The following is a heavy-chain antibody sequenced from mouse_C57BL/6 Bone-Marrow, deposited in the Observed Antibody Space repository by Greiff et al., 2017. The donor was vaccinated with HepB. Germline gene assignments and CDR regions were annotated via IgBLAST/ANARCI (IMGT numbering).Heavy chain of an antibody. D-gene: IGHD2-4*01. Sequence: LVESGGGLVQPGGSLKLSCAASGFTFSDYGMAWVRQAPRKGPEWVAFISNLAYSIYYADTVTGRFTISRENAKNTLYLEMSSLRSEDTAMYYCARGDYDAWFAYWGQGTLVTVSA. J-gene: IGHJ3*01. CDR3: ARGDYDAWFAY. CDR1: GFTFSDYG. V-gene: IGHV5-15*01. CDR2: ISNLAYSI.